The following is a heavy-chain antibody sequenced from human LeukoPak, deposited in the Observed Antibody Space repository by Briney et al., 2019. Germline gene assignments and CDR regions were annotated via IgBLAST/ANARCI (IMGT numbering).Heavy chain of an antibody. Sequence: PGGSLRLSCAASGFTFSSYWMSWVRQAPGKGLEWVANIKQDGSEKYYVDSVKGRFTISRDNAKNSLYLQMNSLRAEDTAVYYCARERYYDSSGYYLEAFDIWGQGTMVTVSS. D-gene: IGHD3-22*01. J-gene: IGHJ3*02. CDR2: IKQDGSEK. V-gene: IGHV3-7*01. CDR3: ARERYYDSSGYYLEAFDI. CDR1: GFTFSSYW.